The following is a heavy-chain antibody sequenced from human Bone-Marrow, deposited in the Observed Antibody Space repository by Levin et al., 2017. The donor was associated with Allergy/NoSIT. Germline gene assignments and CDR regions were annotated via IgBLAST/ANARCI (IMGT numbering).Heavy chain of an antibody. V-gene: IGHV3-74*01. CDR2: INSDGSST. D-gene: IGHD1-14*01. Sequence: PGGSLRLSCAASGLTFNSYWMHWVRQGPGKALERVSRINSDGSSTDYADSVKGRFTISRDNARNTLYLQMNSLRAEDTAVYYCARGRYSFDSWGQGTLVTVSS. CDR1: GLTFNSYW. CDR3: ARGRYSFDS. J-gene: IGHJ4*02.